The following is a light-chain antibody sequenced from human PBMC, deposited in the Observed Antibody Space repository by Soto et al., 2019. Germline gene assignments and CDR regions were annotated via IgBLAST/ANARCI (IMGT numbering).Light chain of an antibody. J-gene: IGKJ4*01. Sequence: DIQMTQSPSTLSASVGDRVTITCRASQSISSWLAWYQQKPGKAPKLLIYKASSLESGVPSRFSGSESGTEFTLTIDSLQPDDFATYYCQQYHSSPVTFGGGTKVEIK. CDR1: QSISSW. V-gene: IGKV1-5*03. CDR3: QQYHSSPVT. CDR2: KAS.